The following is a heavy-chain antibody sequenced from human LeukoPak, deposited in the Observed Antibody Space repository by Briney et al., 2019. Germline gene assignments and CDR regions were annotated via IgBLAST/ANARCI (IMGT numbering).Heavy chain of an antibody. V-gene: IGHV3-21*01. CDR1: GFTFSSYW. CDR3: ARDNLWFGESVYGMDV. CDR2: ISSSSSYI. Sequence: SGGSLRLSCAASGFTFSSYWMSWVRQAPGKGLEWVSSISSSSSYIYYADSVKGRFTISRDNAKNSLYLQMNSLRAEDTAVYYCARDNLWFGESVYGMDVWGQGTTVTVSS. J-gene: IGHJ6*02. D-gene: IGHD3-10*01.